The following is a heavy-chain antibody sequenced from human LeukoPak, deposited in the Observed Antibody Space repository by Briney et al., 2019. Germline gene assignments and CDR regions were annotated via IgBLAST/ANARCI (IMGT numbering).Heavy chain of an antibody. Sequence: ASVKVSCKASGYTFTSYGISWVRQAPGQGREGMGWISAYNGNTNSAQKLQARVTMPTDTSTSTAYMELRSLRSDDPAVYYCPSVVAAAGTPYHWFDPWGQGTLVTVSS. CDR2: ISAYNGNT. J-gene: IGHJ5*02. CDR1: GYTFTSYG. V-gene: IGHV1-18*01. CDR3: PSVVAAAGTPYHWFDP. D-gene: IGHD6-13*01.